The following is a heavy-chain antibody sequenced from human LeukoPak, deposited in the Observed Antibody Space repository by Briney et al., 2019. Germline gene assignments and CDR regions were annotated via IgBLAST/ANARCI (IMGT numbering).Heavy chain of an antibody. CDR2: IIPIFGTA. D-gene: IGHD3-3*01. CDR3: ASVDRREDFWSGYYYYYMDV. V-gene: IGHV1-69*05. Sequence: GASVKVSCKASGYTFTSYDINWVRQAPGQGLEWMGGIIPIFGTANYAQKFQGRVTITTDESTSTAYMELSSLRSEDTAVYYCASVDRREDFWSGYYYYYMDVWGKGTTVTVSS. J-gene: IGHJ6*03. CDR1: GYTFTSYD.